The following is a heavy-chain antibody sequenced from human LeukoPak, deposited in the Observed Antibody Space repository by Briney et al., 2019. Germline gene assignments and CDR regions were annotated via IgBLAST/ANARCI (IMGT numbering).Heavy chain of an antibody. CDR2: ISDSGDST. D-gene: IGHD6-19*01. V-gene: IGHV3-23*01. J-gene: IGHJ4*02. Sequence: PGGSLRLSCAASGFTFNSYAMNWVRQAPGKGLEWVSSISDSGDSTHYADSVRGRFSISRDNSKSILNLQMNSLRAEDAAVYYCARCPAGTAVAGTFDYWGQGTLITVAS. CDR1: GFTFNSYA. CDR3: ARCPAGTAVAGTFDY.